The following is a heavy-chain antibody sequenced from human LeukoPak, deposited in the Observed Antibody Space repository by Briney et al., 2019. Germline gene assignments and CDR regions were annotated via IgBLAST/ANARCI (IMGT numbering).Heavy chain of an antibody. D-gene: IGHD1-26*01. V-gene: IGHV3-11*04. Sequence: PGGSLRLSCAASGFTFSDYYMSWIRQAPGKGLEWVSYISSSGSTIYYADSVKGRFTISRDNAKNSLYLQMNSLRAADTAVYYCAREPAYSGSSQIDYWGQGTLVTVSS. CDR1: GFTFSDYY. J-gene: IGHJ4*02. CDR2: ISSSGSTI. CDR3: AREPAYSGSSQIDY.